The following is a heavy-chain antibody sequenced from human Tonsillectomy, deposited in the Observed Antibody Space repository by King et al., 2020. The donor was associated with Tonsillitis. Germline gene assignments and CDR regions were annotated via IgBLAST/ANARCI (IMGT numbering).Heavy chain of an antibody. CDR3: AREVGAGIWFDP. D-gene: IGHD3-10*01. Sequence: QLQASGPRLVKPSETLSLTCTVSGGSISSTNYCWGWIRQPPGKGLEWTGSICYSGSTYYNPSLKSRVSISEDTSKNQFSLKLSSVTAADTAVYYCAREVGAGIWFDPWGQGTLVTVSS. CDR1: GGSISSTNYC. V-gene: IGHV4-39*07. J-gene: IGHJ5*02. CDR2: ICYSGST.